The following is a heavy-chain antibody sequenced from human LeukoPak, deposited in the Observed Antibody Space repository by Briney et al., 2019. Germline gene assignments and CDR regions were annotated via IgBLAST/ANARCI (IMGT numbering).Heavy chain of an antibody. D-gene: IGHD4-17*01. J-gene: IGHJ4*02. CDR2: IYHSGST. Sequence: SETLSLTCAVSGGSISSGGYSWSWIRQPPGKGLEWIGYIYHSGSTNYNPSLKSRVTISVDKSKNQFSLKLSSVTAADTAVYYCASRTRFTVIPDYWGQGTLVTVSS. CDR3: ASRTRFTVIPDY. V-gene: IGHV4-30-2*01. CDR1: GGSISSGGYS.